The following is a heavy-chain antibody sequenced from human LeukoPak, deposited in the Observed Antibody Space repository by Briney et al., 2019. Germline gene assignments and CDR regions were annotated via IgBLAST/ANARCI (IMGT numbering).Heavy chain of an antibody. Sequence: GGSLRLSCAASGFTFSSYAMHWVRQAPGKGLEWVAVISYDGSNKYYADSVKGRFTISRDNSKNTLYLQMNSLRAEDTAVYYCARDRDGYNDGRVAFDIWGQGTMVTVSS. CDR3: ARDRDGYNDGRVAFDI. V-gene: IGHV3-30*04. J-gene: IGHJ3*02. D-gene: IGHD5-24*01. CDR1: GFTFSSYA. CDR2: ISYDGSNK.